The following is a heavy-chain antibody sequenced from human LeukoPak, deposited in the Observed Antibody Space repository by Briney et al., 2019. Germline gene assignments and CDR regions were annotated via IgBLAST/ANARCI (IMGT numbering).Heavy chain of an antibody. D-gene: IGHD3-10*01. Sequence: GGSLRLSCAASGFTFSNYNMNWVRQAPGKGLEWVSSISSSTSHIYYADSVKGRFTISRDNSKNTLYLQMNSLRAEDTAVYYCAVSGGNFDYWGQGTLVTVSS. CDR2: ISSSTSHI. CDR1: GFTFSNYN. V-gene: IGHV3-21*01. CDR3: AVSGGNFDY. J-gene: IGHJ4*02.